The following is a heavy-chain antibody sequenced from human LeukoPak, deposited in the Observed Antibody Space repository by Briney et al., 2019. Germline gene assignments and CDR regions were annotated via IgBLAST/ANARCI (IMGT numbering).Heavy chain of an antibody. CDR1: GYTFTGYY. D-gene: IGHD3-10*01. CDR2: INPNSGGT. Sequence: VASVKVSCKASGYTFTGYYMHWVRQAPGQGLEWMGWINPNSGGTNYAQKFQGRVTMTRNTSISTAYMELSSLRSEDTAVYYCVSTGITMVRGVIITGEKGDWFDPWGQGTLVTVSS. CDR3: VSTGITMVRGVIITGEKGDWFDP. J-gene: IGHJ5*02. V-gene: IGHV1-2*02.